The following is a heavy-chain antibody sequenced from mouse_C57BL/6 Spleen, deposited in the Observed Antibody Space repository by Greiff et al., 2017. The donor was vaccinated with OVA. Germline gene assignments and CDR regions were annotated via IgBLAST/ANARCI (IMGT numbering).Heavy chain of an antibody. D-gene: IGHD1-1*01. CDR2: IYPRDGST. V-gene: IGHV1-85*01. Sequence: VQLQESGPELVKPGASVKLSCKASGYTFTSYDINWVKQRPGQGLEWIGWIYPRDGSTKYNEKFKGKATLTVDTSSSTAYMELHSLTSEDAAVYFCARSGGITTVVAPYFDVWGTGTTVTVSS. J-gene: IGHJ1*03. CDR1: GYTFTSYD. CDR3: ARSGGITTVVAPYFDV.